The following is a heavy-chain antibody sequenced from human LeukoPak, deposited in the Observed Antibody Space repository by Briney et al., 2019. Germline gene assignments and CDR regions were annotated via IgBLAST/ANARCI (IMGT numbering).Heavy chain of an antibody. CDR3: ARLYNQSKYRLGYFDL. CDR1: GGSISSGDYY. D-gene: IGHD1-14*01. V-gene: IGHV4-39*01. Sequence: SETLSLTCTVSGGSISSGDYYWSWIRQPPGKGLEWIGSIYYSGSTYYNPSLKSRVTISVDTSKNQFSLKLSSVTAADTAVYYCARLYNQSKYRLGYFDLWGRGTLVTVSS. CDR2: IYYSGST. J-gene: IGHJ2*01.